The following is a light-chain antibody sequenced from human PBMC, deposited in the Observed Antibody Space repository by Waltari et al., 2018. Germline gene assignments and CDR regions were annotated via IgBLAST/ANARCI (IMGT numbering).Light chain of an antibody. CDR2: DAS. Sequence: EIVLTQSPVTLSLSPGERATLSCRASQSVSSYLAWYQQKPSQAPRLLIYDASNRATGIPARFSGSGSGTDFTLTISSLEPEDVAVYYCQQRSNWPLTFGGGTKVEIK. CDR3: QQRSNWPLT. CDR1: QSVSSY. V-gene: IGKV3-11*01. J-gene: IGKJ4*01.